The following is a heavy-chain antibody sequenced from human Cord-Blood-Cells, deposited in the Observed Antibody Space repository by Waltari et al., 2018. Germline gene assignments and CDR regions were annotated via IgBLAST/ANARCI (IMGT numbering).Heavy chain of an antibody. CDR2: IKQDGSEK. J-gene: IGHJ6*02. D-gene: IGHD2-15*01. V-gene: IGHV3-7*01. CDR1: GFTFSSYW. CDR3: ARDQRYCSGGSCYRHYYYYGMDV. Sequence: EVQLVESGGGLVQPGGSLRLSCAASGFTFSSYWLSWVRQAPGKGLEWVANIKQDGSEKYYVDSVKGRFTISRDNAKNSLYLQMNSLRAEDTAVYYCARDQRYCSGGSCYRHYYYYGMDVWDQGP.